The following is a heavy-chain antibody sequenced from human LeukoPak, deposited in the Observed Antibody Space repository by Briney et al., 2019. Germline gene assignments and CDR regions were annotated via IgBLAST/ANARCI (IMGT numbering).Heavy chain of an antibody. J-gene: IGHJ4*02. V-gene: IGHV3-74*01. D-gene: IGHD3-3*01. CDR2: ISPTGSTT. CDR3: VKDFGRIRGTPDS. Sequence: GGSLRLSCTASGFSFSGHWMHWARQLPGKGLVWVSRISPTGSTTSYADSVKGRFTISRGDSKSIVYLQMNNLRSEDTAVYYCVKDFGRIRGTPDSWGQGTLVTVSS. CDR1: GFSFSGHW.